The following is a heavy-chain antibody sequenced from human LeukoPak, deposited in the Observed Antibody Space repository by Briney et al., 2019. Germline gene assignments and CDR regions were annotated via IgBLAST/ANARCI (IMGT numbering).Heavy chain of an antibody. CDR3: AKDLAAAGSGGDY. Sequence: GGFLRLSCAASGFTFDDYAMHWVRQAPGKGLEWVSLISWDGGSTYYADSVKGRFTISRDNSKNSLYLQMNSLRAEDTALYYCAKDLAAAGSGGDYWGQGTLVTVSS. CDR2: ISWDGGST. V-gene: IGHV3-43D*03. J-gene: IGHJ4*02. CDR1: GFTFDDYA. D-gene: IGHD6-13*01.